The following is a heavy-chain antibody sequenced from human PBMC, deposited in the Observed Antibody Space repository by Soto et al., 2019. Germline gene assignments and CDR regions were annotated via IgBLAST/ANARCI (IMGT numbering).Heavy chain of an antibody. Sequence: EVQLVESGGGLVQPGGSLRLSCAASGFTFRNYWMHWVRQAPGKGLVWVSRISDYGRINYADSVKGRFTISRDDAKSELYLQMNTLRAEDTAVYYCARGGVEPFDYWGQGALVTVSS. V-gene: IGHV3-74*01. CDR1: GFTFRNYW. D-gene: IGHD3-10*01. CDR2: ISDYGRI. CDR3: ARGGVEPFDY. J-gene: IGHJ4*02.